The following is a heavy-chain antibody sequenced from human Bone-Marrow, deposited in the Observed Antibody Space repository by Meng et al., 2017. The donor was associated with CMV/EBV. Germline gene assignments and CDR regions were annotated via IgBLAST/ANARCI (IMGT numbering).Heavy chain of an antibody. CDR1: GYTFTGYY. CDR3: AREVVVVAAKASAYHYFGMDV. Sequence: ASVKVSCKASGYTFTGYYMHWVRQAPGQGLEWMGWINPNSGGTNYAQKFQGRVTMTRDTSISTAYMELSSLRSEDTAVYYCAREVVVVAAKASAYHYFGMDVWGQGTTVTVSS. J-gene: IGHJ6*01. D-gene: IGHD2-2*01. V-gene: IGHV1-2*02. CDR2: INPNSGGT.